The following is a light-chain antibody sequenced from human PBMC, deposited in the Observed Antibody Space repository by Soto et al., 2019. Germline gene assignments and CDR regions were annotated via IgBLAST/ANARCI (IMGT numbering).Light chain of an antibody. CDR1: QSIYNY. CDR2: SAS. Sequence: DIQMTQSPSSLSASVGDRVTITCRASQSIYNYLSWYQQKPGRAPNLLIYSASSLQSGVPSRFSGSGFGTDFTLTISDLQPEDFATYYCQQSHTSRAFGPGTKVDVK. CDR3: QQSHTSRA. J-gene: IGKJ3*01. V-gene: IGKV1-39*01.